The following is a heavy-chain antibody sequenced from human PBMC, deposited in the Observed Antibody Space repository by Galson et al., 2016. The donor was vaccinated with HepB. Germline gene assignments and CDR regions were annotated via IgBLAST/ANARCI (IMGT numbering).Heavy chain of an antibody. CDR2: ISCYNGKT. CDR1: GYNFTRYG. Sequence: SVKVSCKASGYNFTRYGISWVRQAPGQGLEWIGWISCYNGKTNYAQKVQGRVTMTTDTSPSTAYMELRSLRSDDSAVYYCARDIDTAMVYFEYWGQGTLVTVSS. CDR3: ARDIDTAMVYFEY. J-gene: IGHJ4*02. D-gene: IGHD5-18*01. V-gene: IGHV1-18*01.